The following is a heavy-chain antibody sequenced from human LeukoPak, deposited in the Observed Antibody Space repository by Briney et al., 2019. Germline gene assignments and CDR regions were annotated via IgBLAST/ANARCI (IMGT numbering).Heavy chain of an antibody. V-gene: IGHV1-2*02. J-gene: IGHJ4*02. CDR2: INPNSGGT. CDR3: ARDTAKALWFGELVWGGFES. CDR1: GYIFTDYY. Sequence: GASVKVSCKASGYIFTDYYMHWVRQAPGQGLEWMGWINPNSGGTDSAQKFQGRVTMTRDTSIRTAYMELSRLRSDDTAVYYCARDTAKALWFGELVWGGFESWGQGTLVTVSS. D-gene: IGHD3-10*01.